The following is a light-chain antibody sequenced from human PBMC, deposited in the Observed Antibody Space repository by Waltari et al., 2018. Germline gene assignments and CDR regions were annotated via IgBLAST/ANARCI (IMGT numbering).Light chain of an antibody. Sequence: DIVMTQSPDSLAVSLGERATINCKSSQSLFSSSNSKTSIAWYQHKPGQPPKLLIYWASIRACGVPDRFSGSGSGTDFTLTISSLQAEDVAVYYCHHYYIPPLTFGQGTRLEI. V-gene: IGKV4-1*01. CDR2: WAS. CDR1: QSLFSSSNSKTS. J-gene: IGKJ5*01. CDR3: HHYYIPPLT.